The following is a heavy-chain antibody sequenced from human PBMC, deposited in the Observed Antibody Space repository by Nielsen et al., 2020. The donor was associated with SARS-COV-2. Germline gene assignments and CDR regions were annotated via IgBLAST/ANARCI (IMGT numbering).Heavy chain of an antibody. D-gene: IGHD6-13*01. CDR3: ARRIAAAASWFDP. Sequence: GESLKISCAASGFTFSSYSMNWVRQAPGKGLEWVSSISSNSSYIYYADSVKGRFTISRDNAKNSLYLQMNSLRAEDTAVYYCARRIAAAASWFDPWGQGTLVTVSS. J-gene: IGHJ5*02. CDR1: GFTFSSYS. CDR2: ISSNSSYI. V-gene: IGHV3-21*01.